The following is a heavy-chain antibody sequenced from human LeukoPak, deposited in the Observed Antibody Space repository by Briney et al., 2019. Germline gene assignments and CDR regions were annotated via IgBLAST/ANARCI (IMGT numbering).Heavy chain of an antibody. CDR3: AKGTSSSCYSAPNY. J-gene: IGHJ4*02. CDR2: ICSNDNNT. Sequence: GRSLRLSCAASGFTFSSYAMNWVRQAPGKGLEWVSAICSNDNNTYYANSVKGRFTISRDNSKNTLSLQLNSLRAEDTAVYYCAKGTSSSCYSAPNYWGQGTLVTVSS. V-gene: IGHV3-23*01. D-gene: IGHD2-15*01. CDR1: GFTFSSYA.